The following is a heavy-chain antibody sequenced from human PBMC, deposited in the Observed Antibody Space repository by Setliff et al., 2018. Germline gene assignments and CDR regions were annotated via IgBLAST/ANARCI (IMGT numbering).Heavy chain of an antibody. V-gene: IGHV3-23*01. D-gene: IGHD3-9*01. Sequence: AGGSLRLSCAASGFTFSSYAITWVRQAPGKGLEWVSMISGSAQTTYYADSVKGRFTISRDDSKNTLYLQMNSLKTEDTAVYYCTTSLRYFDWSQTDYWGQGTQVTVSS. CDR1: GFTFSSYA. CDR3: TTSLRYFDWSQTDY. J-gene: IGHJ4*02. CDR2: ISGSAQTT.